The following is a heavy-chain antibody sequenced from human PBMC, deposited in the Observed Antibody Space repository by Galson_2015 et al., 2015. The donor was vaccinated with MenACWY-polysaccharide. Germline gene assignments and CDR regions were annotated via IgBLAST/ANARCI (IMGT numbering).Heavy chain of an antibody. CDR2: IWSDGSYQ. CDR1: GFPFSTFG. CDR3: ARGISITVLGVRLSTGGMDV. Sequence: ALRLSCAASGFPFSTFGMPWVRPAPGKGLEWVAIIWSDGSYQHSADSVRGRFTISRDNSSNTLCLQMNSLTAEDTAVYFCARGISITVLGVRLSTGGMDVWGQGTPVTVSS. D-gene: IGHD3-3*01. V-gene: IGHV3-33*01. J-gene: IGHJ6*02.